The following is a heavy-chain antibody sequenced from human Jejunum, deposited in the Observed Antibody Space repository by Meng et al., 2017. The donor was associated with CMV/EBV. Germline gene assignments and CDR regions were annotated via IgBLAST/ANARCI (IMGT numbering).Heavy chain of an antibody. V-gene: IGHV3-21*02. J-gene: IGHJ5*02. Sequence: EVELEESGGGLVQPGGSLRLSCAGSGFTFSNHWMHWVRQVPGRGPVWVSSISSSSRYINYADSVKGRFTISRDNAKNSLYLQMNSLRVEDTAIYYCARDIDHWGQGTLVTVSS. CDR3: ARDIDH. CDR1: GFTFSNHW. CDR2: ISSSSRYI.